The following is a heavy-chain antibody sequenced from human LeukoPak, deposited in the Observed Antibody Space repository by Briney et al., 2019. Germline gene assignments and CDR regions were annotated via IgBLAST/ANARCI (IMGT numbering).Heavy chain of an antibody. D-gene: IGHD3-22*01. CDR2: IYYSGST. J-gene: IGHJ6*02. Sequence: SETXXLTCIVSGYSISSGYYWGWIRQPPGKGREWIGSIYYSGSTYYNPSLKSRVTISVDTSKNQFSLKLSSVTAADTAVYYCARDYYYDSSGYYPSSYYYGMDVWGQGTTVTVSS. CDR1: GYSISSGYY. CDR3: ARDYYYDSSGYYPSSYYYGMDV. V-gene: IGHV4-38-2*02.